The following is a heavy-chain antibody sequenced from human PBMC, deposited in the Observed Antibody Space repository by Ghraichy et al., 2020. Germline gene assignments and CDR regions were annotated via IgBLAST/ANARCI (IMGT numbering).Heavy chain of an antibody. Sequence: GESLNISCTASGLTFSDAWMSWARQTPGKGLEWVGHIHKKTDGGTTNYAAPAKDRFTISRDDSKNTVYLQMNSLQTEDTGVYFCVGAFLANWGQGTLVTVSS. V-gene: IGHV3-15*01. CDR1: GLTFSDAW. J-gene: IGHJ4*02. CDR3: VGAFLAN. CDR2: IHKKTDGGTT.